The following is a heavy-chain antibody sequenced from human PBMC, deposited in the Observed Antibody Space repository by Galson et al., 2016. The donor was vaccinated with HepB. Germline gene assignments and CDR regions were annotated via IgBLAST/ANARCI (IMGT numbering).Heavy chain of an antibody. CDR2: MSSSGTSV. CDR1: GFTLSTYS. V-gene: IGHV3-48*04. CDR3: ARFSGRYNGDFDY. D-gene: IGHD1-1*01. Sequence: SLRLSCAASGFTLSTYSMNWFRQAPEKGLEWVSYMSSSGTSVYYADSVRGRFTISRDNAKNSLYVQMNSLSAEDTAVYYCARFSGRYNGDFDYWGQGTLVTVSS. J-gene: IGHJ4*02.